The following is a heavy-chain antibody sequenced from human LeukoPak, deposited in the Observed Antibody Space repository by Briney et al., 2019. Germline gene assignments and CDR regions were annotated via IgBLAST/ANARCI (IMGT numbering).Heavy chain of an antibody. J-gene: IGHJ5*02. CDR3: ARLQYCSGTSCYWFDP. CDR1: GGSISSGLYS. D-gene: IGHD2-2*01. Sequence: SQTLSLTCDVSGGSISSGLYSWSWIRQPLGKGLEWIGYIYHTGSTYYNPSLKSRVTISVDTSKNQFSLRLSSVAAADTAVYYCARLQYCSGTSCYWFDPWGQGTLVTVSS. V-gene: IGHV4-30-2*01. CDR2: IYHTGST.